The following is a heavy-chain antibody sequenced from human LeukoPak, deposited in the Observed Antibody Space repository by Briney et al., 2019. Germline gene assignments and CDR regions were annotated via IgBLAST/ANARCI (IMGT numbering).Heavy chain of an antibody. CDR1: GGSISSSSYY. V-gene: IGHV4-39*07. J-gene: IGHJ5*02. Sequence: SETLSLTCTVPGGSISSSSYYWSWIRQPPGKGLEWIGEINHSGSTNYNPSLKSRVTISVDTSKNQFSLKLSSVTAADTAVYYCARKTMIVVVNWFDPWGQGTLVTVSS. CDR3: ARKTMIVVVNWFDP. D-gene: IGHD3-22*01. CDR2: INHSGST.